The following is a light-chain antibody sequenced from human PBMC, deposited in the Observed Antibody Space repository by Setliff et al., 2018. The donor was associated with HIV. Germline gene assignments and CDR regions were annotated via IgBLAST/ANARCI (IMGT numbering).Light chain of an antibody. CDR3: QVWGSSSDHPFA. J-gene: IGLJ1*01. CDR2: YDS. Sequence: SYELTQPPSVSVAPGKTARITCEGNNIGSASVHWYQQKPGQAPVVVIYYDSDRPSGIPERFSGSNSGNTATLTISRVEAGDEADYYCQVWGSSSDHPFAFGTGTKVTVL. CDR1: NIGSAS. V-gene: IGLV3-21*04.